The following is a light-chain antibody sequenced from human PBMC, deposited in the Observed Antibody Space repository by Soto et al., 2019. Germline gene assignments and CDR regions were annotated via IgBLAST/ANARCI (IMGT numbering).Light chain of an antibody. CDR1: QSVVTY. CDR3: QQSYRSPYT. Sequence: DIQMTQSPSSPSASVGDTVTVTCRASQSVVTYLNWYQQKPGKAPELLIYGASSLQSGVPSRFSGSGSRSDFTLTIKGLQPEDFATYYCQQSYRSPYTFGQGTKVDIK. V-gene: IGKV1-39*01. J-gene: IGKJ2*01. CDR2: GAS.